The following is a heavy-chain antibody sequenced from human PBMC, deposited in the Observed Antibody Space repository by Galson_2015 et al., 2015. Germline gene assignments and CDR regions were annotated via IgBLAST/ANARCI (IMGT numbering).Heavy chain of an antibody. V-gene: IGHV3-7*03. Sequence: SLRLSCAASGFTFSSYWMSWVRQAPGNGLEWVANINQGGGEKYYVDSVKGRFTISRDNAKNSLYLQMNSLSPGDTAVYYCARDQGGDYYDSSGYTYYFDYWGQGTLVTVSS. CDR2: INQGGGEK. CDR3: ARDQGGDYYDSSGYTYYFDY. D-gene: IGHD3-22*01. CDR1: GFTFSSYW. J-gene: IGHJ4*02.